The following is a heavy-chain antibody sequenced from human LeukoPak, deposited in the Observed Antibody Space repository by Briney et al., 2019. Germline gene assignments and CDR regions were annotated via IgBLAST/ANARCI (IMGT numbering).Heavy chain of an antibody. Sequence: ASVKVSCKASGFTFTSYYMHWVRQAPGQGLEWMGIINPTGGSTSYAQKFQGRVTMTRDMSTSTVYMELSSLRSEDTAVYYCARGGYNGAGYYYYYMDVWGKGTTVTISS. CDR2: INPTGGST. CDR1: GFTFTSYY. J-gene: IGHJ6*03. D-gene: IGHD1-26*01. CDR3: ARGGYNGAGYYYYYMDV. V-gene: IGHV1-46*01.